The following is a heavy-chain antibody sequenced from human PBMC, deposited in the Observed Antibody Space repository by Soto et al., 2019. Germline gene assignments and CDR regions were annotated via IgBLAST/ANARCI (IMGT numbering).Heavy chain of an antibody. D-gene: IGHD3-3*01. CDR2: ISGSGGST. CDR3: AKDRDFWGVYYKHREFDY. J-gene: IGHJ4*02. Sequence: EVQLLESGGGLVQPGGSLRLSCAASGFTFSTYAMSWVRQAPGKGLEWVSAISGSGGSTYYADSVKGRFTISRDSSKNPLYLQMTTLRAEDTAVYYCAKDRDFWGVYYKHREFDYWGQGTLVTVSS. V-gene: IGHV3-23*01. CDR1: GFTFSTYA.